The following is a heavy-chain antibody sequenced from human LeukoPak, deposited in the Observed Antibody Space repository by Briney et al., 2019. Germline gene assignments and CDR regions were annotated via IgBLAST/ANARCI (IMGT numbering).Heavy chain of an antibody. V-gene: IGHV4-59*08. CDR2: IYYSGST. CDR1: GGSISSYY. Sequence: PSETLSLTCTVSGGSISSYYWSWIRQPPGKGLEWIGYIYYSGSTNYNPSLKSRVTISVDTSKNQFSLKLSSVIAADTAVYYCARLSSSWYRQVGDYFDYWGQGTLVTVSS. D-gene: IGHD6-13*01. J-gene: IGHJ4*02. CDR3: ARLSSSWYRQVGDYFDY.